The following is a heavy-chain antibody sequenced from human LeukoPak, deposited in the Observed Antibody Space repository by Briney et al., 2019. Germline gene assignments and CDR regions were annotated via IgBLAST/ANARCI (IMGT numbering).Heavy chain of an antibody. CDR1: GFPFSNYW. D-gene: IGHD4-23*01. Sequence: AGGSLRLSCAGSGFPFSNYWMAWVGQAPGKGLEWVANMKEDGGEINYVDSAKGRFTISRDNAKNSLDLQMNNLRVDDTAVYYCVRDRGYSTFDYWGQGTLVIVSS. J-gene: IGHJ4*02. CDR2: MKEDGGEI. V-gene: IGHV3-7*01. CDR3: VRDRGYSTFDY.